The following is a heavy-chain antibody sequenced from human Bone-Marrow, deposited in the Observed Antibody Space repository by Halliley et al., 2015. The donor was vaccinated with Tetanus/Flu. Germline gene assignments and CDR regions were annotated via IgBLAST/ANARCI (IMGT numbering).Heavy chain of an antibody. Sequence: SLRLSCAASELTFSAYSMTWVRQAPGKGLEWVSSISGTGTYVFSTDSLRGRFIISRDNSKNSLYLQMNSLRADDTAVYYCTRPDMSVNIVVTFFVCGQGATFSVS. D-gene: IGHD5-12*01. CDR1: ELTFSAYS. CDR3: TRPDMSVNIVVTFFV. V-gene: IGHV3-21*01. CDR2: ISGTGTYV. J-gene: IGHJ6*02.